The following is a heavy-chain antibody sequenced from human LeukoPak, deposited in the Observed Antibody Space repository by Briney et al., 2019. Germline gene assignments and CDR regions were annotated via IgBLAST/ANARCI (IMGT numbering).Heavy chain of an antibody. J-gene: IGHJ5*02. CDR1: GGSFSGYY. V-gene: IGHV4-34*01. Sequence: PSETLSLTCAVYGGSFSGYYWSWIRQPPGKGLGWIGEINHSGSTNYNPSLKSRVTISVDTSKNQFSLKLSSVTAADTAVYYCARRIGITIFGVFTSNWFDPWGQGTLVTVSS. CDR2: INHSGST. CDR3: ARRIGITIFGVFTSNWFDP. D-gene: IGHD3-3*01.